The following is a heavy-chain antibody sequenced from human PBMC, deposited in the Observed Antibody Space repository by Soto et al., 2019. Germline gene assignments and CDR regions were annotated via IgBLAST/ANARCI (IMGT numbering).Heavy chain of an antibody. D-gene: IGHD3-22*01. V-gene: IGHV3-21*01. CDR1: GFTFSLYS. CDR2: ITSSSSYI. CDR3: VRARSTDSRPDY. Sequence: GGSLRLSCAASGFTFSLYSMVWVRQAPGKGLEWVASITSSSSYIYYEDSLKGRFTISRDNAKNSLFLQLDSLRAEDTAVYFCVRARSTDSRPDYWGQGTLVTVSS. J-gene: IGHJ4*02.